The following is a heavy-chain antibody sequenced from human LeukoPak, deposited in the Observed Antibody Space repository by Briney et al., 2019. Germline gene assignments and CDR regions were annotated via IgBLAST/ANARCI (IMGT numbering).Heavy chain of an antibody. J-gene: IGHJ4*02. CDR3: GSSPYVWGIDH. CDR1: GLIVSSNY. Sequence: GGSLRLSCAASGLIVSSNYMSWGRQAPGKGLEWVSVIYSGGSTYYADSVKGRFTISRENSKSTVYLQMKSLRADDTAVYYCGSSPYVWGIDHWGQGTPVTVSS. D-gene: IGHD3-16*01. CDR2: IYSGGST. V-gene: IGHV3-53*01.